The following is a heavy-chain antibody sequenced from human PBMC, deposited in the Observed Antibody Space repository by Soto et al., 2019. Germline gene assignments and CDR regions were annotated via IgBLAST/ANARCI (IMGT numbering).Heavy chain of an antibody. CDR3: VRGGSNYAS. CDR2: ISASGFNK. Sequence: PGGSLRLSCVTSGFTFNNFGMKWVRQAPGKGLEWVSSISASGFNKYYADSVKGRFTISRDDSKNTLYLQINSLRAEDTATYYCVRGGSNYASWGQGTLVTVSS. CDR1: GFTFNNFG. V-gene: IGHV3-23*01. J-gene: IGHJ5*02. D-gene: IGHD4-4*01.